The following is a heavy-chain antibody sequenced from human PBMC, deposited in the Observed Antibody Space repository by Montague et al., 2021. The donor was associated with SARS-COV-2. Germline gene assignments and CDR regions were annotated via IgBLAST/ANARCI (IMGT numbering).Heavy chain of an antibody. V-gene: IGHV2-70*01. CDR1: GFSLSTSGMC. J-gene: IGHJ4*02. CDR2: IDWDDDK. D-gene: IGHD4-23*01. CDR3: ARSYGTTVVTRAFDY. Sequence: PALVKPTQTLTLTCTFSGFSLSTSGMCVSWIRQPPGKALEWLTLIDWDDDKYYSTPLKTRLTISKDTSKNQVVLTMTNMDPVDTATYYCARSYGTTVVTRAFDYWGQGTLVTGSS.